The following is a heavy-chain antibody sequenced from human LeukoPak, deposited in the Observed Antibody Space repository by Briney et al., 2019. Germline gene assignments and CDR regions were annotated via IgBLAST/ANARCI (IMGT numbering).Heavy chain of an antibody. V-gene: IGHV3-23*01. Sequence: GGSLRLSRAASGFIFSNYAMGWVRQAPGKGLEWVSAIGGSGGSAFYTDSVKGRFTISRDNSRNTLYLQMNSLRADDTAVYYCAKRDSSGYSTSFFDYWGQGTLVTVSS. CDR3: AKRDSSGYSTSFFDY. CDR2: IGGSGGSA. D-gene: IGHD3-22*01. J-gene: IGHJ4*02. CDR1: GFIFSNYA.